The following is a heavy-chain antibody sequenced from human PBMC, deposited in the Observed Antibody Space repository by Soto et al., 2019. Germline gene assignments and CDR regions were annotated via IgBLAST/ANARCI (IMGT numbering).Heavy chain of an antibody. CDR2: ISYDGSNK. V-gene: IGHV3-30*18. D-gene: IGHD3-3*01. Sequence: QVQLVESGGGVVQPGRSLRLSCAASGFTFSSYGMHWVRQAPGKGLEWVAVISYDGSNKYYADSVKGRFTISRDNSKNTLYLQMNSLRAEDTAVYYCAKGDAYYDFWSGRYYYYGMDVWGQGTTVTVSS. J-gene: IGHJ6*02. CDR3: AKGDAYYDFWSGRYYYYGMDV. CDR1: GFTFSSYG.